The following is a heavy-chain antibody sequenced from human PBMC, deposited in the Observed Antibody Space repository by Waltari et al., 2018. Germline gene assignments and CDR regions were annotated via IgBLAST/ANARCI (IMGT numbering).Heavy chain of an antibody. D-gene: IGHD2-2*01. CDR3: TREVVPAATIVVNWFDP. V-gene: IGHV7-4-1*02. J-gene: IGHJ5*02. Sequence: QVQLVQSGSELKKPGASVKVSCKASGYIFTESAINWVRQAPGQGLELMGWINTNNGNPTYVQGFSGRFVFSLDTSFSTAYLQINSLKAEDTAVYYCTREVVPAATIVVNWFDPWGQGTLVTVSS. CDR2: INTNNGNP. CDR1: GYIFTESA.